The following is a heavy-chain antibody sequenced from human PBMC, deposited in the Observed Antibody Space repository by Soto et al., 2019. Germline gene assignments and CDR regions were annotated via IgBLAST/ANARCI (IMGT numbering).Heavy chain of an antibody. Sequence: SETLSLTCTVSGGSVSSGSYYWSWIRQPPGKGLEWIGYIYYSGSTNYSPSLKSRVTISVDTSKNQFSLKLSSVTAADTAVYYCAREVSAGPKYYFDYWGQGTLVTVSS. CDR2: IYYSGST. D-gene: IGHD1-1*01. CDR3: AREVSAGPKYYFDY. V-gene: IGHV4-61*01. J-gene: IGHJ4*02. CDR1: GGSVSSGSYY.